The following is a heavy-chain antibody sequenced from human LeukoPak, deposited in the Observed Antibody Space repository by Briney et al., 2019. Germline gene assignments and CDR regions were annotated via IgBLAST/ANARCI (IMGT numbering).Heavy chain of an antibody. CDR2: IYRDGST. CDR1: GGSFSGYY. V-gene: IGHV4-34*01. Sequence: SETLSLACAVYGGSFSGYYWGWIRQPPGKGLEWIGSIYRDGSTYYNPSLKSRVTISVDTSKNQFSLKLSSVTAADTAVYYCTRRAYCSGGTCYSDYWGQGTLVTVSS. D-gene: IGHD2-15*01. CDR3: TRRAYCSGGTCYSDY. J-gene: IGHJ4*02.